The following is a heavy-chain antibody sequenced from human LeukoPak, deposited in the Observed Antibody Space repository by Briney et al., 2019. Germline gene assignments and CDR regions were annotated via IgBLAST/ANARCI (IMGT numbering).Heavy chain of an antibody. J-gene: IGHJ3*02. Sequence: GGSLTLSCAASVFTFSSYWMSWVRQAPGKGLEGVANIKQDGSEKYYVYSVKGRFTISRDNAKNSLYLQMNSLRAEDTAVYYCATEWHDAFDIWGQGTMVTVSS. CDR3: ATEWHDAFDI. D-gene: IGHD3-3*01. CDR1: VFTFSSYW. CDR2: IKQDGSEK. V-gene: IGHV3-7*01.